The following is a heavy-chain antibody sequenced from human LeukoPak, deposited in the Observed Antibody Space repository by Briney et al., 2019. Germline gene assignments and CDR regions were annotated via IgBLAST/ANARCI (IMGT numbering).Heavy chain of an antibody. V-gene: IGHV3-7*01. CDR2: IKQDGSEK. J-gene: IGHJ4*02. CDR1: GFTFSSYW. Sequence: PGGSLRLSCAASGFTFSSYWMSWVRQAPGKGLEWVANIKQDGSEKYYVDSVKGRFTISRDNSKNTLYLEMNSLRAEDTAVYYCARDIGTSWYIFDYWGQGTLVTVSS. CDR3: ARDIGTSWYIFDY. D-gene: IGHD6-13*01.